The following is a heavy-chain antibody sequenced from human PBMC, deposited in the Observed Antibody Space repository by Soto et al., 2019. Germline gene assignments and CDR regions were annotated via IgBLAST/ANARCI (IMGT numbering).Heavy chain of an antibody. CDR3: ARMGLHLGELSRNWFDP. D-gene: IGHD3-16*02. CDR2: IYSSGTT. Sequence: SETLSLTCTISGGSITSGDYYWTWIRQFPGKGLEWIAYIYSSGTTHYNPSLKSRATISLDTSNNQFSLEVKSATAADTAVYYCARMGLHLGELSRNWFDPWGQGSLGTVSS. J-gene: IGHJ5*02. V-gene: IGHV4-31*03. CDR1: GGSITSGDYY.